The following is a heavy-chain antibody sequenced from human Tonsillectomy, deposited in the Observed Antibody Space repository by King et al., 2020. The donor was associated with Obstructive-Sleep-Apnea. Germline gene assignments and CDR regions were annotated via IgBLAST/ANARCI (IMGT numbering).Heavy chain of an antibody. CDR1: GGSISSSNYY. D-gene: IGHD6-13*01. Sequence: QLQESGPGLVKPSETLSLTCTVSGGSISSSNYYWGWIRQPPGQGLEWIGNIYYSGTTYYNPSLKSRVTISVDTSKNQFSLRLNSVTAADTALYYCARHNRIAAPGPYFDYWGQGILVTVSS. CDR2: IYYSGTT. V-gene: IGHV4-39*01. CDR3: ARHNRIAAPGPYFDY. J-gene: IGHJ4*02.